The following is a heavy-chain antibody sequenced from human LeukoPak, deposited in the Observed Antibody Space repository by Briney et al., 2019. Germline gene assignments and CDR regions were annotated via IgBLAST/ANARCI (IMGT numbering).Heavy chain of an antibody. CDR3: AKARGSYP. D-gene: IGHD1-26*01. V-gene: IGHV3-23*01. Sequence: GGSPRLSCAASGFTFSKSWMGWVRQAPGKGLEWVSAISGSGGSTYYADSVKGRFTISRDNSKNTLYLQMNSLRAEDTAVYYCAKARGSYPWGQGTLVTVSS. J-gene: IGHJ4*02. CDR1: GFTFSKSW. CDR2: ISGSGGST.